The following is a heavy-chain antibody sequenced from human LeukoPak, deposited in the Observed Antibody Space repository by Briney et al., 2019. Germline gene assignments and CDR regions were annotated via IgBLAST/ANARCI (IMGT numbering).Heavy chain of an antibody. CDR3: ARGIPGYFGTSGYYYEY. D-gene: IGHD3-22*01. CDR2: IHHSGST. CDR1: GDSISSNYW. J-gene: IGHJ4*02. V-gene: IGHV4-4*02. Sequence: SGTLSLTCAVSGDSISSNYWWTWVRQPPGKGLEWIGEIHHSGSTNYSPSFKSRVTVSVGNSRNDFSLSLTSVSAADTAVYYCARGIPGYFGTSGYYYEYWGQGTLVTVSS.